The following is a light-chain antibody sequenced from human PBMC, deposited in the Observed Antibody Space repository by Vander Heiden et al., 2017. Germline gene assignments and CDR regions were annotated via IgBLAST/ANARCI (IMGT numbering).Light chain of an antibody. CDR1: QYISSY. Sequence: DIQMTQSPSSLSASVGDRVTITCRASQYISSYLNWYQLKPGKAHKLLIYAASSLQGGVPSRFSGSGPGTDSILTIGSLQPENFASYSFQRGTGPPAITFGQGHDWRLN. CDR3: QRGTGPPAIT. V-gene: IGKV1-39*01. CDR2: AAS. J-gene: IGKJ5*01.